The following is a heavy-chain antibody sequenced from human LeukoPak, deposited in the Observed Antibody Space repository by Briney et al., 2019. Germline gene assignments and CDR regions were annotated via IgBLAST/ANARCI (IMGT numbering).Heavy chain of an antibody. J-gene: IGHJ6*02. CDR3: ARDLAGYCGGDCYSGIYYYYGMDV. D-gene: IGHD2-21*02. CDR1: GYTFTSYG. Sequence: VASVKVSCKASGYTFTSYGISWVRQAPGQGLEWMGWISAYNGNTNYAQKLQGRVTMTTDTSTSTAYMELRSLRSDDTAVYYCARDLAGYCGGDCYSGIYYYYGMDVWGQGTTVTVSS. CDR2: ISAYNGNT. V-gene: IGHV1-18*01.